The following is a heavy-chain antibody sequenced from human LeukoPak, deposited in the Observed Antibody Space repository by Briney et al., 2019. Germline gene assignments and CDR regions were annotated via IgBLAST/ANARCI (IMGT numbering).Heavy chain of an antibody. CDR1: GGSFSGYY. Sequence: SETLSLTCAVYGGSFSGYYWSWIRQPPGKGLEWIGEINHSGSTNYNPSLKSRVTISVDTSKNQFSLKLCSVTAADTAVYYCARECCSSTSCYAWWFDPWGQGTLVTVSS. V-gene: IGHV4-34*01. CDR2: INHSGST. CDR3: ARECCSSTSCYAWWFDP. D-gene: IGHD2-2*01. J-gene: IGHJ5*02.